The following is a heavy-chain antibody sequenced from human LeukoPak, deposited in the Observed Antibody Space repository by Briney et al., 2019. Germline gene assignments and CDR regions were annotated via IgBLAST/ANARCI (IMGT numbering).Heavy chain of an antibody. Sequence: PSGTLSHTSAVDAASLCDFHWTGSRHPLGGRVEWMGEIIHKNYNPSLKSRVTISLDTPKNQFSLNMTAVTAADTAIYYCASGRRAFYELRGNRFYYYRDVWGKGTTVIVSS. D-gene: IGHD2/OR15-2a*01. J-gene: IGHJ6*03. V-gene: IGHV4-34*12. CDR3: ASGRRAFYELRGNRFYYYRDV. CDR2: IIHK. CDR1: AASLCDFH.